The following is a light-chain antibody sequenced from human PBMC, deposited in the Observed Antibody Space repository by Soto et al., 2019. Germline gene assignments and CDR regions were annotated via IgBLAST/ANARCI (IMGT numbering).Light chain of an antibody. Sequence: QSVLTQPPSASGTPGQRVTISCSGSSSNIGSNPVNWYQQFPGAAPKLLIYHGSQRPSGVSGRFSGSKSDTSASLAIGGLQSEDEADYFCAAWDDTLNGVVFGGGTKLTVL. J-gene: IGLJ2*01. V-gene: IGLV1-44*01. CDR2: HGS. CDR3: AAWDDTLNGVV. CDR1: SSNIGSNP.